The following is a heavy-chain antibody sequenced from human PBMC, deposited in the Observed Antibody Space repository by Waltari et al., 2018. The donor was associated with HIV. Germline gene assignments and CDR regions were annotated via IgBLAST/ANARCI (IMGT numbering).Heavy chain of an antibody. D-gene: IGHD2-15*01. CDR1: GYPFTQYG. CDR2: TRTYNLNT. V-gene: IGHV1-18*04. Sequence: QVQLVQSGTEVKKPGASVKVSCKASGYPFTQYGISWVRQAPGQGLEWMGRTRTYNLNTNYAQKFQGRITRTRDTTTSTVYMELMSLTSDDTAVYYCAREGFCRGGSCYSGAVDIWGQGTLVTVSS. CDR3: AREGFCRGGSCYSGAVDI. J-gene: IGHJ3*02.